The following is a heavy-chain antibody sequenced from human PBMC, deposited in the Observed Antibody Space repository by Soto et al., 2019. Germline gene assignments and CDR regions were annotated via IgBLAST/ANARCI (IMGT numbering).Heavy chain of an antibody. J-gene: IGHJ4*01. V-gene: IGHV1-8*01. CDR3: ARGVNAGVDY. CDR1: GYTFTNLD. CDR2: MSPTTGYT. Sequence: VXSVKVSCKASGYTFTNLDINWVRQTARRGLEWMGWMSPTTGYTGFAQKFQGRVAMTSDNSINTAYMELSSLRSEDTAVYYCARGVNAGVDYWGQGTLGTVS.